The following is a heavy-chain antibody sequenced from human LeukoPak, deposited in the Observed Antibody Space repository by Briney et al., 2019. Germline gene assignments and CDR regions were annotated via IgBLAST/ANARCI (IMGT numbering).Heavy chain of an antibody. CDR2: TYYRSKWYN. CDR1: GFSVSSISAA. D-gene: IGHD3-10*01. V-gene: IGHV6-1*01. Sequence: SQTLSLTCAISGFSVSSISAACIRIRQSPSRGLEWLGRTYYRSKWYNDYAVSVKSRITINPDTSKNQFSLQLHSVHGEVLLVHCCDRDCRVYKPGDAFDSWGQGTMVTVSS. J-gene: IGHJ3*02. CDR3: DRDCRVYKPGDAFDS.